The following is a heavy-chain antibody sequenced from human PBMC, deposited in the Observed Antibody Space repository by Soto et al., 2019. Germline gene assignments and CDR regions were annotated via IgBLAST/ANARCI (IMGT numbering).Heavy chain of an antibody. CDR1: GGTFRSYT. V-gene: IGHV1-69*02. D-gene: IGHD6-13*01. CDR2: IIPILAIT. CDR3: ATIAAAGTYFDY. Sequence: QVQLVQSGAEVKKPGSSVKVSCKASGGTFRSYTITWVRQAPGQGLEWMGRIIPILAITNYAQKFQGRVTITADKSTSTAYMELSSLRADDTAVYYCATIAAAGTYFDYWGQGTLVTVSS. J-gene: IGHJ4*02.